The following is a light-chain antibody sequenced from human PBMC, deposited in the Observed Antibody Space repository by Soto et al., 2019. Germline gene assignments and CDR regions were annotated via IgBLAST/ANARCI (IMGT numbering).Light chain of an antibody. J-gene: IGKJ5*01. CDR1: RSINSRY. CDR3: QQYGSSPT. Sequence: EIILTQSPDTLSLSLGERATLSCRASRSINSRYLAWYQQKHGQAPRLLIYAASSRATGIPDRFSGSGSGTDFTLTISRLEPEDFAVYYCQQYGSSPTFGQGTRLEIK. V-gene: IGKV3-20*01. CDR2: AAS.